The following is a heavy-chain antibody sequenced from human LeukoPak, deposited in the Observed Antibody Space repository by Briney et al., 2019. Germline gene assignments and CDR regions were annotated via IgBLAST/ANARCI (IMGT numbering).Heavy chain of an antibody. Sequence: SETLSLTCTVSGGSISSYYWSWIRQPPGKGLEWIGYIYYSGSTNYNPSLKSRVTISVDTSKNQFSLKLSSVTAAGTAVYYCARAGLVRSALDYWGQRTLVTVSS. CDR2: IYYSGST. J-gene: IGHJ4*02. V-gene: IGHV4-59*01. D-gene: IGHD3-16*02. CDR3: ARAGLVRSALDY. CDR1: GGSISSYY.